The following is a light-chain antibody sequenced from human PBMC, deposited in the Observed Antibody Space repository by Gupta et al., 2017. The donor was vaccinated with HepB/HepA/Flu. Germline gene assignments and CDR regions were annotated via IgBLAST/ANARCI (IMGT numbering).Light chain of an antibody. CDR1: QSVRSK. J-gene: IGKJ5*01. Sequence: EIVMTQSPATLSVSPGERATLSCRASQSVRSKLAWYQQKPGQAPRLLIYYASTRDTGIPARFSGSGFGTEFTLTISSRQSEDFAVYYCQQHKNWPPITFGQGTRVEIK. CDR2: YAS. CDR3: QQHKNWPPIT. V-gene: IGKV3-15*01.